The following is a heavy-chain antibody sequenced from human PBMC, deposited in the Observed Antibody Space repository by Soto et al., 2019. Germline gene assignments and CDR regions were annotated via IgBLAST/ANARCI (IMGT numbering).Heavy chain of an antibody. CDR2: IIPIFGTA. Sequence: SVKVSCKASGGTFSSYAISWVRQAPGQGLEWMGGIIPIFGTANYAQKFQGRVTITADESTSTAYMELSSLRSEDTAVYYCASRNITIFGVVIGAEYYYGMDVWGQGTTVTVSS. J-gene: IGHJ6*02. CDR1: GGTFSSYA. V-gene: IGHV1-69*13. D-gene: IGHD3-3*01. CDR3: ASRNITIFGVVIGAEYYYGMDV.